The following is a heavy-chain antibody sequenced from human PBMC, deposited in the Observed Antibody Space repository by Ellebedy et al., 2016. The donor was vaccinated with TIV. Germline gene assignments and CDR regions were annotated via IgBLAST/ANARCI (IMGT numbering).Heavy chain of an antibody. CDR1: GGSISSYY. D-gene: IGHD6-13*01. V-gene: IGHV4-59*01. Sequence: MPSETLSLTCTVSGGSISSYYWSWTRQPPGKGLEWIGSISYSGSTNYNPSLKSRVTILVDTSKNQFSLRLTSVTAADTAVYYCARVVWQQPVSYAFDIWGQGTMVTVSS. J-gene: IGHJ3*02. CDR3: ARVVWQQPVSYAFDI. CDR2: ISYSGST.